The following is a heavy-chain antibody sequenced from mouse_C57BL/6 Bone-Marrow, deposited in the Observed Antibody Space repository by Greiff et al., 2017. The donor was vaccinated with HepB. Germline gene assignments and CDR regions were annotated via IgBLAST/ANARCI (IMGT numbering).Heavy chain of an antibody. CDR1: GYTFTSYW. V-gene: IGHV1-7*01. CDR3: ARSGDYDEGYYFDY. CDR2: INPSSGYT. Sequence: VQLQQSGAELAKPGASVKLSCKASGYTFTSYWMHWVKQRPGQGLEWIGYINPSSGYTKYNQKFKDKATFTADKSSSTAYMQLSSLTYEDSAVYYCARSGDYDEGYYFDYWGQGTTLTVSS. D-gene: IGHD2-4*01. J-gene: IGHJ2*01.